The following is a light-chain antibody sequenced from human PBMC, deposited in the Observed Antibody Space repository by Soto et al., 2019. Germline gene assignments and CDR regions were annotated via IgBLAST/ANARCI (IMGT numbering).Light chain of an antibody. CDR2: DAS. Sequence: EIVLTQSPYTLSLSPGESATLSCRASQSVSSYLAWYQQKPGQAPRLLIYDASNRATGIPARFSGSGSGTDFTLTITSLEPEDFAVYYCQHRSNWLAFGGGTKVDI. J-gene: IGKJ4*01. V-gene: IGKV3-11*01. CDR3: QHRSNWLA. CDR1: QSVSSY.